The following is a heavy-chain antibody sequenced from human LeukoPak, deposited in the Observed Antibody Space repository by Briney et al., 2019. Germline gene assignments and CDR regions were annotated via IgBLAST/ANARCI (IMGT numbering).Heavy chain of an antibody. J-gene: IGHJ4*02. Sequence: SETLSLTCTVSGVSISSGDYYWSWIRQPPGKGLEWIGYIYYSGSTYYNPSLKSRVTISVDTSKNQFSLKLSSVTAADTAVYYCARGVANSSSYYYFDYWGQGTLVTVSS. V-gene: IGHV4-30-4*01. CDR2: IYYSGST. CDR3: ARGVANSSSYYYFDY. D-gene: IGHD6-6*01. CDR1: GVSISSGDYY.